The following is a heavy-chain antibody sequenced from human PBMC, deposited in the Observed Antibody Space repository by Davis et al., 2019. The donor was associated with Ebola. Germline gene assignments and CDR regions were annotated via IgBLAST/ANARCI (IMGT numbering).Heavy chain of an antibody. V-gene: IGHV1-46*01. CDR1: GYTFTTYD. D-gene: IGHD6-19*01. CDR2: INPSGGST. Sequence: ASVKVSCKASGYTFTTYDINWVRQAPGQGLEWMGIINPSGGSTSYAQKFQGRVTMTRDTSTSTVYMELSSLRSEDTAVYYCGGGWLVLPNYWGQGTLVTVSS. CDR3: GGGWLVLPNY. J-gene: IGHJ4*02.